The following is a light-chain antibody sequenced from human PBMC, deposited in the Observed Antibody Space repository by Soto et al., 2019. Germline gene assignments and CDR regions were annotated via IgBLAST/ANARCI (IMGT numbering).Light chain of an antibody. V-gene: IGLV1-51*01. Sequence: QSVLTQPPSVSAAPGQKVTISCSGSSSNIGNNYVSWYQQLPGTAPTLLIYDNNKRPSGIPDRFSGSKSGTSASLGITGLQTGDEADYYCGTWDSSLSAGVFGTGTKLTVL. CDR2: DNN. J-gene: IGLJ1*01. CDR1: SSNIGNNY. CDR3: GTWDSSLSAGV.